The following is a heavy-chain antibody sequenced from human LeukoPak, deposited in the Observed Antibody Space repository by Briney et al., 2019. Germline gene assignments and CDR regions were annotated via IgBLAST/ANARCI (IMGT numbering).Heavy chain of an antibody. CDR1: GGSFSGYY. Sequence: SETLSLTCAVYGGSFSGYYWSWIRQPPGKGLEWIGEINHSGSTYYNPSLKSRVTISVDTSKNQFSLKLSSVTAADTAVYYCARGYSNSYFDYWGQGTLVTVSS. CDR2: INHSGST. CDR3: ARGYSNSYFDY. D-gene: IGHD4-11*01. J-gene: IGHJ4*02. V-gene: IGHV4-34*01.